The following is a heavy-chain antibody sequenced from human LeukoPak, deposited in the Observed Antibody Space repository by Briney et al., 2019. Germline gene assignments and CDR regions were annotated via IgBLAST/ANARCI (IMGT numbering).Heavy chain of an antibody. CDR1: GFTFSNAW. J-gene: IGHJ4*02. V-gene: IGHV3-15*01. CDR3: THYYGSGLFDY. CDR2: IKSKTDGGTI. Sequence: PGGSLRLSCAASGFTFSNAWMSWVRQAPGKGLEWVGRIKSKTDGGTIDYAAPVKGGFTISRDESRNTLYLQMNSLKTEDTAVYYCTHYYGSGLFDYWGQGTLVTVSS. D-gene: IGHD3-10*01.